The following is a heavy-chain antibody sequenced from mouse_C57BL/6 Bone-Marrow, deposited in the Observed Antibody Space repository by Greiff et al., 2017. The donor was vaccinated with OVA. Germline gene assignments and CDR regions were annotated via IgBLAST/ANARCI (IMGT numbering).Heavy chain of an antibody. CDR2: ISYDGSN. CDR1: GYSITSGYY. V-gene: IGHV3-6*01. CDR3: ARAEPYSKGYAMDY. D-gene: IGHD2-5*01. Sequence: VQLQESGPGLVKPSQSLSLTCSVTGYSITSGYYWNWIRQFPGNKLEWMGYISYDGSNNYNPSLKNRISITRDTSKNQFFLKLNSVTTEDTATYYCARAEPYSKGYAMDYWGQGTSVTVSS. J-gene: IGHJ4*01.